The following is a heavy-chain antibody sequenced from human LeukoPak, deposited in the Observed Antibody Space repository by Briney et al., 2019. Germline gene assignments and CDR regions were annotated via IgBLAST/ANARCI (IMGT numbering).Heavy chain of an antibody. CDR1: GYTFTGYY. CDR2: INPNSGGT. J-gene: IGHJ4*02. V-gene: IGHV1-2*02. D-gene: IGHD3-22*01. Sequence: ASVKVSCKASGYTFTGYYMHWVRQAPGQGLEWMGWINPNSGGTNYAQKFQGRVTMTRDTSISTAYMDLSRLKSDDTAVYYCASGGYHYDGGGYYRFDHWGQGTLVTVSS. CDR3: ASGGYHYDGGGYYRFDH.